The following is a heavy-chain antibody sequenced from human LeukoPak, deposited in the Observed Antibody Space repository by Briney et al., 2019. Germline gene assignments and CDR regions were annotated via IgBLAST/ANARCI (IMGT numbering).Heavy chain of an antibody. CDR3: ARDRGVGAAQPDY. CDR1: GGSFSSSG. CDR2: IIPILGIG. D-gene: IGHD1-26*01. Sequence: SVKVSCKASGGSFSSSGISWVRQVPGQGLEWMGRIIPILGIGNYAQKFQGRVTITADKIKSTAYMELSSLRSEDTAVYYCARDRGVGAAQPDYWGQGTLVTVSS. V-gene: IGHV1-69*04. J-gene: IGHJ4*02.